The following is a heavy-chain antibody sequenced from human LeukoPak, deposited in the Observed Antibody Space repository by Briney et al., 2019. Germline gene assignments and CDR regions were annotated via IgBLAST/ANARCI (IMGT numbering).Heavy chain of an antibody. J-gene: IGHJ4*02. V-gene: IGHV4-34*01. CDR2: INHSGST. CDR3: ARELLWFGELLFDY. CDR1: GGSFSGYY. Sequence: PSETLSLTCAVYGGSFSGYYWSWIRQPPGKGLEWIGEINHSGSTNYNPSLKSRVTISVDTSKNQFSLKLSSVTAADTAVYYCARELLWFGELLFDYWGQGTPVTVSS. D-gene: IGHD3-10*01.